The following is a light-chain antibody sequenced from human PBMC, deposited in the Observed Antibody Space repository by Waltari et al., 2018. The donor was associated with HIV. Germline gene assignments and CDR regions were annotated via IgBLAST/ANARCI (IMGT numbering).Light chain of an antibody. CDR1: GSDIGGYNY. CDR2: DVS. J-gene: IGLJ2*01. CDR3: SSYTSITLI. Sequence: QSTLTQPASVSGSPGQSLTISCTGSGSDIGGYNYVSWYQHYPGKAPKLIIYDVSRRPSVVSNRFSGSKSGNTASLTISGLRAEDEAGYYCSSYTSITLIFGGGTKLTVL. V-gene: IGLV2-14*03.